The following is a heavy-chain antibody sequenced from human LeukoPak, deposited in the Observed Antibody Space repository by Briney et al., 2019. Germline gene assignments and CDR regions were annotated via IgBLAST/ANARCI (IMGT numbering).Heavy chain of an antibody. D-gene: IGHD5-18*01. CDR2: IIPILGIA. V-gene: IGHV1-69*04. CDR3: ARDLDTAMVYYYGMDI. J-gene: IGHJ6*02. Sequence: SVKVSCKASGGTFSSYAISWVRQAPGQGLEWIGRIIPILGIANYAQKFQGRVTITADKSTSTAYMELSSLRSEDTAVYYCARDLDTAMVYYYGMDIWGQGTTVTVSS. CDR1: GGTFSSYA.